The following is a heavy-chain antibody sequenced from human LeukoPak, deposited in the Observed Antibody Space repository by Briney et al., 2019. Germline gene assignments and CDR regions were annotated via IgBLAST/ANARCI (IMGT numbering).Heavy chain of an antibody. Sequence: SETLSLTCTVSGGSISSYCWSWIRQPPGKGLEWIGYIYYSGSTNYNPSLKSRVTISVDTSKNQFSLKLSSVTAADTAVYYCARVLTATVYPSAMFDPWGQGTLVTVSS. J-gene: IGHJ5*02. V-gene: IGHV4-59*01. CDR1: GGSISSYC. CDR3: ARVLTATVYPSAMFDP. CDR2: IYYSGST. D-gene: IGHD4-17*01.